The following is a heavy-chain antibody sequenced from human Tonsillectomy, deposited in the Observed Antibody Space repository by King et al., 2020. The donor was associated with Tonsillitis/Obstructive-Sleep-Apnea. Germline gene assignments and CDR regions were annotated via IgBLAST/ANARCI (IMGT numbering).Heavy chain of an antibody. J-gene: IGHJ5*02. V-gene: IGHV5-51*01. CDR1: GYTFTTYW. CDR3: ARATGYCSGGSCYGGYTWFDP. CDR2: IYPGDSDT. D-gene: IGHD2-15*01. Sequence: QLVQSGAEVKKPGESLKISCKGSGYTFTTYWIGWVRQMPGKGLEWMGIIYPGDSDTRYSPSFQGQVTISADKSTNTAYLQWSSLKASDTAMYYCARATGYCSGGSCYGGYTWFDPWGQGTLVTVSS.